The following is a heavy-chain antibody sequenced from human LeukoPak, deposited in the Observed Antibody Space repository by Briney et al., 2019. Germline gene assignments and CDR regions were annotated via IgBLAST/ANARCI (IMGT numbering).Heavy chain of an antibody. D-gene: IGHD3-3*01. CDR3: ARSSFKYDFWSGYHMDPLDY. Sequence: ASVKVSCKASGYTFTSYYMHWVRQAPGQGLEWMGIINPSGGSTSYAQKFQGRVTITADESTSTAYMELSSLRSEDTAVYYCARSSFKYDFWSGYHMDPLDYWGQGTLVTVSS. J-gene: IGHJ4*02. CDR1: GYTFTSYY. V-gene: IGHV1-46*01. CDR2: INPSGGST.